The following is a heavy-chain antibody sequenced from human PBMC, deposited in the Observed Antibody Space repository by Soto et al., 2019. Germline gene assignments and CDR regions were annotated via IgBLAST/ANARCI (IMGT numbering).Heavy chain of an antibody. J-gene: IGHJ3*02. Sequence: QVQLQQWGAGLLKPSETLSLTCAVYGGSFSGYYWSWIRQPPGKGLEWIGEINHSGSTNYNPSLKSRVTISVDTSKNQFSLKLSSVTAADTAVYYCASAQRRPRTLLWFGEDIWGQGTMVTVSS. D-gene: IGHD3-10*01. CDR2: INHSGST. CDR1: GGSFSGYY. V-gene: IGHV4-34*01. CDR3: ASAQRRPRTLLWFGEDI.